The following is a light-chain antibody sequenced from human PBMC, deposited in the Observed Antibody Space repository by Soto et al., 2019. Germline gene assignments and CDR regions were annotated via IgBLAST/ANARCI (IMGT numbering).Light chain of an antibody. J-gene: IGLJ1*01. V-gene: IGLV1-51*01. CDR2: DNN. CDR1: SSNIGSNS. Sequence: QSVLTQPPSVSAAPGQKVTISCSGSSSNIGSNSVSWYQQLPGTASKLLIYDNNKRPSGIPDRFSGSKSGTSATLGITGLQTGDEADYYCAAWDDRLNGYVFGTGTKVTV. CDR3: AAWDDRLNGYV.